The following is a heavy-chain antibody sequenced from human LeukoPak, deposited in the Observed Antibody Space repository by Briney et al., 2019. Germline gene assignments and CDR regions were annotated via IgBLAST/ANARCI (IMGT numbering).Heavy chain of an antibody. Sequence: GGSLRLSCAASGFTLSNYAMHWVRQAPGKGLEWVTVISTDGKDKKYADSVKGRFAISRDNSKDTLDLQMNSLRTEDTAVYYCAKDQKWGPADYYFDSWGQGTLVTVSS. V-gene: IGHV3-30*18. J-gene: IGHJ4*02. CDR2: ISTDGKDK. D-gene: IGHD2-2*01. CDR1: GFTLSNYA. CDR3: AKDQKWGPADYYFDS.